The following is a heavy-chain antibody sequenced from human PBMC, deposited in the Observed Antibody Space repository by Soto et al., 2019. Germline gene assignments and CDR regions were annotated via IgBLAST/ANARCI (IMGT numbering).Heavy chain of an antibody. Sequence: GSLRLSCAASGFSFTTYGMSWVRQAPGKGLEWVSDISSTGLYTYLADSVKGRFTISRDNSKNTLYLQMNSLRVDDTAVYFCTKSWLFEKNGFDPWGQGTLVTVSS. D-gene: IGHD3-22*01. CDR2: ISSTGLYT. CDR3: TKSWLFEKNGFDP. V-gene: IGHV3-23*01. J-gene: IGHJ5*02. CDR1: GFSFTTYG.